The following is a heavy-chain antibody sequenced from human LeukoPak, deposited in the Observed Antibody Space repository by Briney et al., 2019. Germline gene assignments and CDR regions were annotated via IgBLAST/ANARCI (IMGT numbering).Heavy chain of an antibody. CDR2: IYYSGST. Sequence: PSETLSLTCTVSGGSISSYYWSWIRQPPGKGLEWIGYIYYSGSTNYNPSLKSRVPISVDTSKNQFSLNLSSVTAADTAVYYCAREYSSSSPFDYWGQGTLVTASS. J-gene: IGHJ4*02. D-gene: IGHD6-6*01. V-gene: IGHV4-59*01. CDR1: GGSISSYY. CDR3: AREYSSSSPFDY.